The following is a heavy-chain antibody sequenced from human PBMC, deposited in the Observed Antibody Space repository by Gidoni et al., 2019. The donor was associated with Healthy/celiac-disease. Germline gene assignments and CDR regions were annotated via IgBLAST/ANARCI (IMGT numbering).Heavy chain of an antibody. V-gene: IGHV3-23*01. Sequence: EVQLLESGGGLVKPGGSLRLSCAASGCHCSSYAMSWVRQAPGKGLEWGSAIRGSGGSSYYADSVTGRFTISRDNSKTTLYLQMNSLRAEDTAVYSCAKDPDLVAVTLLAYFDYWGQGTLVTVSS. J-gene: IGHJ4*02. D-gene: IGHD4-4*01. CDR2: IRGSGGSS. CDR3: AKDPDLVAVTLLAYFDY. CDR1: GCHCSSYA.